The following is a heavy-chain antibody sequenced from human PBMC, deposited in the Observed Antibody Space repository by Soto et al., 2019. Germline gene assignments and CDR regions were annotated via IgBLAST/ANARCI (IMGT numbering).Heavy chain of an antibody. CDR3: ARDPSRAGYSYEFDY. J-gene: IGHJ4*02. D-gene: IGHD5-18*01. Sequence: SETLSLTCTVSGGSISSYYWSWIRQPPGKGLEWIGFIYYSGSTNYNPSLKSRVTISVDTSKTQFSLKLSSVTAADTAVYYCARDPSRAGYSYEFDYWGLGTLVTVSS. CDR1: GGSISSYY. CDR2: IYYSGST. V-gene: IGHV4-59*01.